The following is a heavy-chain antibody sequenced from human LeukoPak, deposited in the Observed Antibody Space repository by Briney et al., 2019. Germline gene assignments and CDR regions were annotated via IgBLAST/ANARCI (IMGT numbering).Heavy chain of an antibody. D-gene: IGHD6-13*01. Sequence: KTSETLSLTCAVYGGSFSGYYWSWIRQPPGKGLEWIGEINHSGSTNYNPSLKSRVTISVDTSRNQFSLKLSAMTVADTAVYFCGRVGAAAATGDAYWGQGALVTVSS. CDR1: GGSFSGYY. V-gene: IGHV4-34*01. J-gene: IGHJ4*02. CDR2: INHSGST. CDR3: GRVGAAAATGDAY.